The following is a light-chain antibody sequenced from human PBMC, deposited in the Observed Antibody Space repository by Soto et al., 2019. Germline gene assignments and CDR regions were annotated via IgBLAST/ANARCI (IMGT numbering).Light chain of an antibody. V-gene: IGKV3-20*01. J-gene: IGKJ5*01. Sequence: EIVLTQSPATLSLSPGERATLSCRASQSVSSYLAWYQQKPGQAPRLLIYGASSRATGIPDKFSGSGSGTDFTLTISRLEPEDFAVYYCQQDGSSPITFGQGTRLEI. CDR1: QSVSSY. CDR2: GAS. CDR3: QQDGSSPIT.